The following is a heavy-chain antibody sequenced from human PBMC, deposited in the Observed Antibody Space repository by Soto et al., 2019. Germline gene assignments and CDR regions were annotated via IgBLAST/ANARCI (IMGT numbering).Heavy chain of an antibody. J-gene: IGHJ5*02. D-gene: IGHD6-13*01. CDR1: GGSISSSSYY. CDR2: IYYSGST. CDR3: ARHRPQAAAGTKVRWFDP. Sequence: SETLSLTCTVSGGSISSSSYYWGWIRQPPGKGLEWIGSIYYSGSTYYNPSLKSRVTISVDTSKNQFSLKLSSVTAADTAVYYCARHRPQAAAGTKVRWFDPWGQGTLVTVSS. V-gene: IGHV4-39*01.